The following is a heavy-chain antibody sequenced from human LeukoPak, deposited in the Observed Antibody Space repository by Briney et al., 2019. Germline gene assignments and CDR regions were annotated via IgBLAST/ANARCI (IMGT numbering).Heavy chain of an antibody. CDR2: IYHSGST. CDR1: GYSISSGYY. Sequence: SETLSLTCAVSGYSISSGYYWGWIRQPPGEGLEWIGSIYHSGSTYYNPSLKSRVTISVDTSKNQFSLKLSSVTAADTAVYYCARVKLTVATNYFDYWGQGTLVTVSS. V-gene: IGHV4-38-2*01. J-gene: IGHJ4*02. CDR3: ARVKLTVATNYFDY. D-gene: IGHD5-12*01.